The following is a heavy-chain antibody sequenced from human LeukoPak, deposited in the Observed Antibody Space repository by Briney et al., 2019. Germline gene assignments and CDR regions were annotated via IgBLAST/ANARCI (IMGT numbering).Heavy chain of an antibody. V-gene: IGHV3-30*18. CDR2: ISYDGGNK. Sequence: GRSLRLSCAASGFTFCSYGMHWVRQAPGKGLEWVAVISYDGGNKYYADSVKGRFTISRDNSKNTLYLQMNSLRAEDTAVYYCAKANYYDSSGYYFDYWGQGTLVTVSS. J-gene: IGHJ4*02. CDR3: AKANYYDSSGYYFDY. D-gene: IGHD3-22*01. CDR1: GFTFCSYG.